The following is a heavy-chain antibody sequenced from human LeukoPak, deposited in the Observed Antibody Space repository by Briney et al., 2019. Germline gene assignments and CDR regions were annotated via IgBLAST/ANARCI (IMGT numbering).Heavy chain of an antibody. Sequence: SDTLSLTCTVSGDPISRGSYYWSWIRQPAGKGVDWIGRIYTSGSTNYNPSLKSRVTISVDTSKTQFSLKLSSVTAADTAVYYCARGYCSSTSCYAYNWFDPWGQGTLVTVSS. D-gene: IGHD2-2*01. CDR3: ARGYCSSTSCYAYNWFDP. CDR2: IYTSGST. V-gene: IGHV4-61*02. CDR1: GDPISRGSYY. J-gene: IGHJ5*02.